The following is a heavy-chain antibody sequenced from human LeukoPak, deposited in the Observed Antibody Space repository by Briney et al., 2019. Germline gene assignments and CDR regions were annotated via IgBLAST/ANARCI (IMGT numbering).Heavy chain of an antibody. CDR3: ARDTTPSDYGDYSFDY. V-gene: IGHV3-48*03. CDR1: GFTFSSYE. D-gene: IGHD4-17*01. CDR2: ISSSGSTI. J-gene: IGHJ4*02. Sequence: GGSLRLSCAASGFTFSSYEMNWVRQAPGKGLEWVSYISSSGSTIYYADSVKGRFTISRDNAKNSLYLQMNSLRAEDTAVYYCARDTTPSDYGDYSFDYWGQGTLATVSS.